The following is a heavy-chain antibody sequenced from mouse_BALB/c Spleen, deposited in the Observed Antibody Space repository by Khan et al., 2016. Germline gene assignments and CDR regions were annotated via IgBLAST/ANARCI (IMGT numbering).Heavy chain of an antibody. Sequence: VQLQESGAELVRPGSSVRISCKASGYAFSSYWMNWVKQRPGQGLEWIGQIYPGDGDTNYNGKFKGKATLTADKSSSTAYMQLSSLTSEDSSVFIGAELTGTREGMDYWGQGTSVTVSA. D-gene: IGHD4-1*01. V-gene: IGHV1-80*01. CDR2: IYPGDGDT. J-gene: IGHJ4*01. CDR1: GYAFSSYW. CDR3: AELTGTREGMDY.